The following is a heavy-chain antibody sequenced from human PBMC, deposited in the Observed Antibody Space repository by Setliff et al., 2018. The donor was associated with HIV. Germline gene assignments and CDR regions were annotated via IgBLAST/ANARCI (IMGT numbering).Heavy chain of an antibody. CDR3: ARDLAEGAFDI. CDR2: ISSSSSYI. Sequence: AGGSLRLSCAASGFTFSSYSMNWVRQAPGKGLEWVSSISSSSSYIYYADSVKGRFTISRDNAKNSLYLQMNSLRAEDTAVYYCARDLAEGAFDIWGQGTMVTVSS. V-gene: IGHV3-21*01. CDR1: GFTFSSYS. J-gene: IGHJ3*02.